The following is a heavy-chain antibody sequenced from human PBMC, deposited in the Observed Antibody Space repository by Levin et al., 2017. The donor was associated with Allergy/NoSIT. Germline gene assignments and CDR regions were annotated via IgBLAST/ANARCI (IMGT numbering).Heavy chain of an antibody. CDR3: ARGGIADRLGY. Sequence: PSQTLSLTCAVCGGSFSGSYWTWLRQPPGKGLEWIGEINHSGSTSYNPSLKSRVTFSVDTSKNQFSLKLSSVTAADTAVYYCARGGIADRLGYWGQGTLVTVSS. J-gene: IGHJ4*02. D-gene: IGHD6-6*01. CDR2: INHSGST. CDR1: GGSFSGSY. V-gene: IGHV4-34*01.